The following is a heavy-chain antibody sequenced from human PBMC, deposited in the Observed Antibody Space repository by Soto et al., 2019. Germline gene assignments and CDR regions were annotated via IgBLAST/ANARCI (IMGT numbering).Heavy chain of an antibody. Sequence: QITLKESGPTLVRPTQTLTLTCTFSGFSLSSSGVGVGWIRQPPGKALEWLALIYWDDDKRYSPSLKSRLIITKDTSKNQVVLTLTKLDTVDTATYYCARGGWTTYYSPFFDYWGQGTLVTVSS. V-gene: IGHV2-5*02. CDR2: IYWDDDK. D-gene: IGHD3-10*01. J-gene: IGHJ4*02. CDR3: ARGGWTTYYSPFFDY. CDR1: GFSLSSSGVG.